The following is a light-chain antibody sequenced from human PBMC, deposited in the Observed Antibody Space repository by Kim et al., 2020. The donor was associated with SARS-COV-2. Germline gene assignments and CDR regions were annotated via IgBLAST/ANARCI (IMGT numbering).Light chain of an antibody. CDR3: QHRSKWPLT. CDR1: QSVSSY. J-gene: IGKJ4*01. V-gene: IGKV3-11*01. Sequence: LSPGERATLSCRASQSVSSYLGWYQQKPGQSPRLLIYDASNRATGIPARFSGSGSGTDFTLTISSLEPEDFAVYFCQHRSKWPLTFGGGTKVDSK. CDR2: DAS.